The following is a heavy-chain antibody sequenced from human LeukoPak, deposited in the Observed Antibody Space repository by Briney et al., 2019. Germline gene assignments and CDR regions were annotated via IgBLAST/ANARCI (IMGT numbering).Heavy chain of an antibody. Sequence: SETLSLTCAVSGGSISSGGYSWSWIRQPPGKGLEWIGYIYYSGSTNYNPSLKSRVTISVDTSKNQFSLKLSSVTAADTAVYYCARGDGLQPGPFDYWGQGTLVTVSS. J-gene: IGHJ4*02. V-gene: IGHV4-61*08. D-gene: IGHD5-24*01. CDR3: ARGDGLQPGPFDY. CDR1: GGSISSGGYS. CDR2: IYYSGST.